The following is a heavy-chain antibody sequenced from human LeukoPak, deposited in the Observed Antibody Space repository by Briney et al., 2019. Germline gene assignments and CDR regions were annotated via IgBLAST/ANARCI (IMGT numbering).Heavy chain of an antibody. CDR3: AKGILHDTAMVNYFDY. CDR1: GFTFDDYA. J-gene: IGHJ4*02. CDR2: ISWNSGSI. V-gene: IGHV3-9*01. D-gene: IGHD5-18*01. Sequence: GRSLRLSCAASGFTFDDYAMHWVRQARGKGLEWVSGISWNSGSIGYADSVKGRFTISRDNAKNSLYLQMNSLRAEDTALYYCAKGILHDTAMVNYFDYWGQGTLVTVSS.